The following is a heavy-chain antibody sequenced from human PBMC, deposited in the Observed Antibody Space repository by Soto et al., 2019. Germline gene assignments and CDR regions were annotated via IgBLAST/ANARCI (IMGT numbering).Heavy chain of an antibody. J-gene: IGHJ3*02. Sequence: PGGSLRLSCAASGFTFSSYWMHWVRQAPGKGLVWVSRINSDGSSTSYADSVKGGFTISRDNAKNTLYLQMNSLRAEDTAVYYCARVPRWELLRAHAFDIWGQGTMVTVSS. CDR2: INSDGSST. V-gene: IGHV3-74*01. D-gene: IGHD1-26*01. CDR3: ARVPRWELLRAHAFDI. CDR1: GFTFSSYW.